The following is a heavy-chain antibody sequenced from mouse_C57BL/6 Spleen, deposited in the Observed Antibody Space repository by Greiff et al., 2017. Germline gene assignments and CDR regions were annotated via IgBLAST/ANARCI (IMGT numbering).Heavy chain of an antibody. D-gene: IGHD4-1*01. CDR3: ARRWDYAMDY. V-gene: IGHV5-17*01. J-gene: IGHJ4*01. CDR2: ISSGSSTI. Sequence: EVKLVESGGGLVKPGGSLKLSCAASGFTFSDYGMHWVRQAPEQGLEWVAYISSGSSTIYYADTVKGRFTISRDNAKNTLFLQMTSLKSEDTAMYYYARRWDYAMDYWGQGTSVTVSS. CDR1: GFTFSDYG.